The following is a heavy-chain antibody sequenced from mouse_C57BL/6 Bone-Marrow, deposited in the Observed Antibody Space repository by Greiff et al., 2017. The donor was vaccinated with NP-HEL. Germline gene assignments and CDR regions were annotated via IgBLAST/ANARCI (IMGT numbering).Heavy chain of an antibody. Sequence: VKLLQSGAELVKPGASVKISCKASGYTFTDYYITWVKQRPGQGLEWIGWIFPGGGSTYYTEKFKGRATLTVDNSSSTAYMLLSSLTSEDSAVEFCARSALIPTVVGYWGQGTTLTVSS. CDR1: GYTFTDYY. CDR3: ARSALIPTVVGY. CDR2: IFPGGGST. J-gene: IGHJ2*01. D-gene: IGHD1-1*01. V-gene: IGHV1-75*01.